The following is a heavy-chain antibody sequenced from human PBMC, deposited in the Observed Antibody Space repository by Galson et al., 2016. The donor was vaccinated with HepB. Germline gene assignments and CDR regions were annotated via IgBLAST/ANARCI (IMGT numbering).Heavy chain of an antibody. V-gene: IGHV5-10-1*01. J-gene: IGHJ5*02. CDR1: GATVTNSW. CDR2: VDATNSYT. Sequence: SGATVTNSWISWVRQVPGKGLEWMGRVDATNSYTFYSPSFQGHVTISADKSINTAYLQWSSLKPSDTAIYFCAETVLTAVGDWFDPWGQGTLVTVSS. CDR3: AETVLTAVGDWFDP. D-gene: IGHD7-27*01.